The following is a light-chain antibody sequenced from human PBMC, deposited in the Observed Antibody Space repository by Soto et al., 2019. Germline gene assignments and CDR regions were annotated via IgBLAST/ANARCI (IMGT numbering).Light chain of an antibody. J-gene: IGKJ4*01. CDR3: QHRSNWPIT. CDR2: DAS. V-gene: IGKV3-11*01. CDR1: QSVSSY. Sequence: EIVLTQSPATLSLSPGERATLSCRASQSVSSYLACYQQKPGQAPRLLIYDASNRGTGIQARFSGSGSGTDFTHPISSLEPEDSEVCYCQHRSNWPITFGGGTKVEMK.